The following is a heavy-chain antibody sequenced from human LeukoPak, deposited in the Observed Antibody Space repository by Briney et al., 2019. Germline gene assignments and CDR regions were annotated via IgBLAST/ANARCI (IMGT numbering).Heavy chain of an antibody. CDR3: TRGSIAYYYIDF. D-gene: IGHD3-22*01. CDR2: IYYSGST. CDR1: GGSISSYY. Sequence: SETLSLTCTVSGGSISSYYWSWLRQPPGKGLGWIGYIYYSGSTNYNPSLKRGVTISVKKYKKQFSLTLRNVTAADTAVYYCTRGSIAYYYIDFWGKGTTVTISS. J-gene: IGHJ6*03. V-gene: IGHV4-59*01.